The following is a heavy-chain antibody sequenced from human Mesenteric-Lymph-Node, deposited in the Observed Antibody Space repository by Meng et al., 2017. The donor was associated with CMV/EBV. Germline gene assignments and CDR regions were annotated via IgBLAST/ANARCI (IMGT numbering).Heavy chain of an antibody. CDR2: IKSKADGGTT. V-gene: IGHV3-15*01. J-gene: IGHJ4*01. CDR3: TTLTY. Sequence: GGSLRLSCAASGFTFSSYAMHWVRQAPGKGLEWVARIKSKADGGTTDYAAPVKGRFTISRDDSKDTLYLEMNSLKSEDTAVYYCTTLTYWGRGNLVTVSS. CDR1: GFTFSSYA.